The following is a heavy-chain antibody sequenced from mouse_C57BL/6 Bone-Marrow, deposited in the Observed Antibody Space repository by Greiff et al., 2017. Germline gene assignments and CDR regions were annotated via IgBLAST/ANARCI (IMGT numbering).Heavy chain of an antibody. CDR1: GYAFTNYL. J-gene: IGHJ4*01. D-gene: IGHD4-1*01. Sequence: LEESGAELVRPGTSVKVSCKASGYAFTNYLIEWVKQRPGQGLEWIGVINPGSGGTNYNEKFKGKATLTADKSSSTAYMQLSSLTSEDSAVYLCAKLGPYYYAMDYWGQGTSVTVSS. CDR3: AKLGPYYYAMDY. CDR2: INPGSGGT. V-gene: IGHV1-54*01.